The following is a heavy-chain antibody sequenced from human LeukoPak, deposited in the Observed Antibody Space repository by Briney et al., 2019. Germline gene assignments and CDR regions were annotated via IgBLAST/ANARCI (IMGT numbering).Heavy chain of an antibody. D-gene: IGHD5-18*01. CDR2: IYYSGST. V-gene: IGHV4-59*01. CDR1: GGSISSYY. J-gene: IGHJ4*02. Sequence: SGTLSLTCPDSGGSISSYYWSWIRQPPGKGLEWIGYIYYSGSTNYNPSLKSRVTISVDTSKNQFSLKLSSVTAADTAVYYCARVKVDTAMANYFDYWGQGTLVTGSS. CDR3: ARVKVDTAMANYFDY.